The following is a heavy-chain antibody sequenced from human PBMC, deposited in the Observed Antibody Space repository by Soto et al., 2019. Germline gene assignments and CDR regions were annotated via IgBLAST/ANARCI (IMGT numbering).Heavy chain of an antibody. D-gene: IGHD5-18*01. CDR3: ARGRIQHNYFDP. Sequence: QAQLVQSGAEVKNPGASVKVSCKASGYTFTSYDINWVRQATGQGLEWMGWMNPNSGNTAYAQKFQGRVTMTRNTSISTAYMELSSLRSEDTAVYYCARGRIQHNYFDPWGQGTLVTVSS. CDR2: MNPNSGNT. V-gene: IGHV1-8*01. CDR1: GYTFTSYD. J-gene: IGHJ5*02.